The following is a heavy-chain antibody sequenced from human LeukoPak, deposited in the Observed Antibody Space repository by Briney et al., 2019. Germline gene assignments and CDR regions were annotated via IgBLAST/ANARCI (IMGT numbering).Heavy chain of an antibody. CDR1: GFTFSNHG. CDR3: ARHLERGYYFDY. J-gene: IGHJ4*02. V-gene: IGHV3-23*01. Sequence: PGGSLRLSCAASGFTFSNHGMNWVRQAPGKGLEWVSGISPSGDITYYTDSVKGRFTISRDNAKNSLYLQMNSLRAEDTAVYYCARHLERGYYFDYWGQGTLVTVSS. CDR2: ISPSGDIT. D-gene: IGHD3-10*01.